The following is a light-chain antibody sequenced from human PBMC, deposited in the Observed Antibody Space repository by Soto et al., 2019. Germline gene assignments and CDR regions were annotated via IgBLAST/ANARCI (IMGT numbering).Light chain of an antibody. J-gene: IGKJ2*01. CDR3: QQYNSWPPSYT. V-gene: IGKV3-20*01. CDR1: QSVSGSY. Sequence: IVLTQSPGTLSLSPGERATLSCRASQSVSGSYLAWHQQKPGQAPRLLIYGASSRATGIPDRFTGSGSGTDFTLTISSLQSEDFAVYYCQQYNSWPPSYTFGQGTKLEIK. CDR2: GAS.